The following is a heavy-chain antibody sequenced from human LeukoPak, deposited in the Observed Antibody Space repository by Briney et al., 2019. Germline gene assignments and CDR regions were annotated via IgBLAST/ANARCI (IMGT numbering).Heavy chain of an antibody. CDR3: ARIRPVAGTDY. Sequence: GGSLRLSCAASGFTFSNYWMTWVSQARGKGLEWVANINQDGSEKYYVDSVKGRFTTSRDNAKNSLSLQMNSLRAEDTAVYYCARIRPVAGTDYWGQGTLVTVSS. D-gene: IGHD6-19*01. J-gene: IGHJ4*02. CDR2: INQDGSEK. V-gene: IGHV3-7*02. CDR1: GFTFSNYW.